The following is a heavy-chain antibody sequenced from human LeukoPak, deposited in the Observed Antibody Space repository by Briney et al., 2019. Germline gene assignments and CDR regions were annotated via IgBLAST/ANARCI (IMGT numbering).Heavy chain of an antibody. CDR1: GFTFSSYA. CDR3: ASPYSSSSGAFDI. CDR2: ISGSGGST. V-gene: IGHV3-23*01. J-gene: IGHJ3*02. D-gene: IGHD6-6*01. Sequence: GGSLRLSCAASGFTFSSYAMSWVRQAPGKGLEWVSAISGSGGSTYYADSVKGRFTISRDNSKNTLYLQMNSLRAEDTAVYYCASPYSSSSGAFDIWGQGTMVTVSS.